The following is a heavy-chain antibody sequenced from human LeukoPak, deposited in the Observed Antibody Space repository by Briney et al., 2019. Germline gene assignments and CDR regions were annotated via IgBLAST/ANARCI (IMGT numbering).Heavy chain of an antibody. J-gene: IGHJ5*02. CDR1: GGTFSSYA. CDR2: IIPIFGIA. V-gene: IGHV1-69*10. CDR3: ARENYSSSWANWFDP. D-gene: IGHD6-13*01. Sequence: VTVSCKASGGTFSSYAISWVRQAPGQGVEGMGRIIPIFGIANYAQKFHGRVTITADNSTSTAYMELSSLRSEDTAVYYCARENYSSSWANWFDPWGQGTLVTVSS.